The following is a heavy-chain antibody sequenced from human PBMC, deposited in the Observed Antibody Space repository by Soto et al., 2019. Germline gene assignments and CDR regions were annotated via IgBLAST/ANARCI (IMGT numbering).Heavy chain of an antibody. D-gene: IGHD4-17*01. CDR2: IYAGDSDT. V-gene: IGHV5-51*01. CDR3: TRGGYGGSPVDS. Sequence: GESLKISCKGSGYNFVSYWIGWVRQRPGKGLEWMGIIYAGDSDTRYSPSFQGQVIISTDKSISTAYLQWSSLKASDTAMYYCTRGGYGGSPVDSWGQGTLVTSPQ. J-gene: IGHJ4*02. CDR1: GYNFVSYW.